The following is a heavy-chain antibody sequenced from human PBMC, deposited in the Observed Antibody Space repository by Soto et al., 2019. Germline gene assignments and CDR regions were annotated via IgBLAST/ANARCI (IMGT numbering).Heavy chain of an antibody. CDR3: ARDLSLGWRYTEYFQP. Sequence: EVQLVESGGGLVQPGGSLRLSCAASGFTFSSYSMNWVRQAPGKGLEWVSYISSSSSTIYYADSVKGRFTISRDNAKNSLYLQMNSLRDEDTAVYYCARDLSLGWRYTEYFQPWGQGTLVIVSS. CDR1: GFTFSSYS. CDR2: ISSSSSTI. J-gene: IGHJ1*01. V-gene: IGHV3-48*02. D-gene: IGHD7-27*01.